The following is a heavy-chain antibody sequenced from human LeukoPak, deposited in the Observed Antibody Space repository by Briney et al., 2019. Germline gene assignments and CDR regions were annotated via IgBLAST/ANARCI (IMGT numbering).Heavy chain of an antibody. V-gene: IGHV4-4*07. CDR1: GGSISSYY. CDR3: ARERYSGWYPAFDI. J-gene: IGHJ3*02. Sequence: SETLSLTCTVSGGSISSYYWSWIRQPAGKGLEWIGRIYSSGSTNYNPSLKSRVTMSVDTSKKQFSLKLNSVTAADTAVYYRARERYSGWYPAFDIWGQGTMVTVSS. D-gene: IGHD6-19*01. CDR2: IYSSGST.